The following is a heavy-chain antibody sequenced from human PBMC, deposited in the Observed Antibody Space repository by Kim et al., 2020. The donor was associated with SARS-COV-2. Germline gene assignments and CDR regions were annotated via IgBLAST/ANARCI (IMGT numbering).Heavy chain of an antibody. CDR2: IYYSGST. CDR3: ARGLGSGSYYEGALG. D-gene: IGHD1-26*01. J-gene: IGHJ4*02. CDR1: GGSISSGGYY. V-gene: IGHV4-31*03. Sequence: SETLSLTCTVSGGSISSGGYYWSWIRQHPGKGLEWIGYIYYSGSTYYNPSLKSRVTISVDTSKNQFSLKLSSVTAADTAMYYCARGLGSGSYYEGALGWGQGTLVTVSS.